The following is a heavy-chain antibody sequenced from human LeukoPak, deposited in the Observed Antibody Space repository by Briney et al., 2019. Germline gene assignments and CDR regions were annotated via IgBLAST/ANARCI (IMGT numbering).Heavy chain of an antibody. CDR3: ARDPGGYGDPHYYYYYGMDV. J-gene: IGHJ6*02. CDR2: INPNSGGT. Sequence: ASVKVSCKASGYTFTGYYMHWVRQAPGQGLAWMGWINPNSGGTNYAQKFQGRVTMTRDTSISTAYMELSSLRSDDTAVYYCARDPGGYGDPHYYYYYGMDVWGQGTTVTVSS. CDR1: GYTFTGYY. D-gene: IGHD4-17*01. V-gene: IGHV1-2*02.